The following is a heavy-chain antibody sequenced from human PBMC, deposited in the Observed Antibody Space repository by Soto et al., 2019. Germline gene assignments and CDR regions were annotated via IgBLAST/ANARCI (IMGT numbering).Heavy chain of an antibody. CDR2: IYYSGST. D-gene: IGHD6-6*01. V-gene: IGHV4-59*01. Sequence: KPSETLSLTCTVSGGSISSYYWSWIRQPPGKGLEWIGYIYYSGSTNYNPSLKSRVTISVDTSKNQFSLKLSSVTAADTAVYYCAREYSSSSGYYFDYWGQGTMVTVYS. J-gene: IGHJ4*02. CDR1: GGSISSYY. CDR3: AREYSSSSGYYFDY.